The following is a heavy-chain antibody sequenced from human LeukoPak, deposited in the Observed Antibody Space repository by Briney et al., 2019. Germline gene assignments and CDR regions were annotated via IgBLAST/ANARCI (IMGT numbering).Heavy chain of an antibody. CDR3: ATDLPEVNYCSGGSCYPLYYYYYGMDV. D-gene: IGHD2-15*01. J-gene: IGHJ6*02. CDR2: ISSSSSYI. V-gene: IGHV3-21*01. CDR1: GFTFSSYS. Sequence: PGGSLRLSCAASGFTFSSYSMNWVRQAPGKGLEWVSSISSSSSYIYYADSVKGRFTISRDNAKNSLYLQMNSLRAEDTAVYYCATDLPEVNYCSGGSCYPLYYYYYGMDVWGQGTTVTVSS.